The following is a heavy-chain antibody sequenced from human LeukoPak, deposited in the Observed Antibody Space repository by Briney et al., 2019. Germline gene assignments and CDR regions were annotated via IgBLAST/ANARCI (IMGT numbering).Heavy chain of an antibody. D-gene: IGHD1-26*01. J-gene: IGHJ4*02. CDR3: AKDLARQPYSGSYYADY. CDR2: ISYDGSNK. Sequence: PGRSLRLSCAASGFTFSSYGMHWVRQAPGKGLEWVAVISYDGSNKYYADPVKGRFTISRDNSKNTLYLQMNSLRAEDTAVYYCAKDLARQPYSGSYYADYWGQGTLVTVSS. V-gene: IGHV3-30*18. CDR1: GFTFSSYG.